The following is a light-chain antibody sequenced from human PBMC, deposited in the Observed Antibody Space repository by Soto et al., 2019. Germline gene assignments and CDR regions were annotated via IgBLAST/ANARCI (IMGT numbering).Light chain of an antibody. V-gene: IGKV1-9*01. CDR3: QQSYSTPIT. J-gene: IGKJ5*01. CDR1: QGISSY. Sequence: DIQLTQSPSFLSASVGDRVTITFRASQGISSYLAWYQQKPGKAPKLLIYAASTLQSGVPLRFSGSGSGTSFTLTISSLQPEDFATYYCQQSYSTPITFGQRTRLEIK. CDR2: AAS.